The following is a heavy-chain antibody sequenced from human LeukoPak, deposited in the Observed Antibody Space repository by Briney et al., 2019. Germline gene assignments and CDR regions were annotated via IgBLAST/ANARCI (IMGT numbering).Heavy chain of an antibody. V-gene: IGHV4-4*07. CDR3: ARENIMITFGAVITLFDY. J-gene: IGHJ4*02. Sequence: SETLSLTCTVSGGSISSYYWSWIRQPAGKGLEWIGRIYTSGSTNYNPSLKSRVTMSVDTSKNQFSLKLSSVTAADTAVYYCARENIMITFGAVITLFDYWGQGTLVTVSS. CDR1: GGSISSYY. D-gene: IGHD3-16*02. CDR2: IYTSGST.